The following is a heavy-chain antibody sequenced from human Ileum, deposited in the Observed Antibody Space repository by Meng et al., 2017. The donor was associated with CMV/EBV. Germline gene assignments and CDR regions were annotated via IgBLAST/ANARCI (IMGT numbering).Heavy chain of an antibody. D-gene: IGHD3-16*01. J-gene: IGHJ5*02. Sequence: LRLSCTVSGGSISSGDYYWSWVRQPPGKGLECIGYIYHTGSTYYNPSLKSRVTISVDTSKNQFSLKLSSVTAADTAVYYCARINVGWFDPWGQGTLVTVSS. CDR3: ARINVGWFDP. CDR1: GGSISSGDYY. V-gene: IGHV4-30-4*08. CDR2: IYHTGST.